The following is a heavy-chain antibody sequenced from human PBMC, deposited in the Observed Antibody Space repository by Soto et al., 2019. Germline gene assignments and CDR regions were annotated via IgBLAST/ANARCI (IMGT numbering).Heavy chain of an antibody. V-gene: IGHV4-59*02. CDR1: GGSVSSFH. J-gene: IGHJ5*02. CDR3: ARSYSGTFYGYDT. D-gene: IGHD1-26*01. Sequence: SETLSLTCTVSGGSVSSFHWSWIRQSPGKGLEWIGYVFYTGNTKYNPALKRRVTISVDTSKKQFSLKLSSVSAADTGLYYCARSYSGTFYGYDTWGQGILVTVSS. CDR2: VFYTGNT.